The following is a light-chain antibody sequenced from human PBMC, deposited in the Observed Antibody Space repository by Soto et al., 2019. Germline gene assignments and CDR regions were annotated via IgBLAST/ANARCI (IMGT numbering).Light chain of an antibody. CDR3: KKYGSSPPIT. CDR2: DAS. V-gene: IGKV3D-20*01. J-gene: IGKJ5*01. Sequence: DIELTQSPATLSLSPGERATLSCGASQSVSSSYLAGYQQKPGLAPRLLSYDASGRETGIPDRFGGSGSGTDFTLTISTLKPEDFAVYYGKKYGSSPPITFGQGTRLEI. CDR1: QSVSSSY.